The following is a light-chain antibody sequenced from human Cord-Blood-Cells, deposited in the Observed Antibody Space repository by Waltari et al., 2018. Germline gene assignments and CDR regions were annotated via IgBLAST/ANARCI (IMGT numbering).Light chain of an antibody. V-gene: IGLV3-27*01. J-gene: IGLJ1*01. CDR2: KDS. CDR1: VLAKKY. Sequence: SYELTQPSSVSVSPGQTARITCSGDVLAKKYARWFQQKPGQAPVLVIYKDSERPSGIPGRFSGSSSGTTVTLTISWAQVEDEADYYCYSAADNNYVFGTGTKVTVL. CDR3: YSAADNNYV.